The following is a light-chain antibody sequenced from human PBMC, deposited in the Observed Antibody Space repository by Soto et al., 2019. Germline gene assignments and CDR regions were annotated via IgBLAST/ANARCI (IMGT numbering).Light chain of an antibody. Sequence: DVVMTQSPISLPVTLGQPASISCRSSQSLLYSDGDTYLNWFQQRPGQSPRRLIYKVSNRDSGVPDRFSGSGAGTDFPLKISRVEAEDVGIYFCMQGSHWPPTFGQGTKVEIK. CDR1: QSLLYSDGDTY. CDR3: MQGSHWPPT. CDR2: KVS. J-gene: IGKJ1*01. V-gene: IGKV2-30*01.